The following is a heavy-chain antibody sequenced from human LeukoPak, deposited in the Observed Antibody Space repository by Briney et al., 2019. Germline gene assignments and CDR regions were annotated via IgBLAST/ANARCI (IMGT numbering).Heavy chain of an antibody. Sequence: GGSLRLSCAASGFTFSNYGMHWVRQAPGKGLESVAVMSDDVSDKYYADSVKGRFTISRENSKNTLYRQMNSLRAEDTAVYYCAKEPPESLTSGYWGQGTLVTVSS. V-gene: IGHV3-30*18. CDR2: MSDDVSDK. D-gene: IGHD3-16*01. CDR3: AKEPPESLTSGY. CDR1: GFTFSNYG. J-gene: IGHJ4*02.